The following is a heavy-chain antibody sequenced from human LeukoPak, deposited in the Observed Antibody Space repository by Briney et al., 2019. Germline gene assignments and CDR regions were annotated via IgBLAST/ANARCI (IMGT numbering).Heavy chain of an antibody. CDR3: ASYSRIMIFGVVYYGMDV. CDR1: GGSISSYY. V-gene: IGHV4-59*08. CDR2: IYYSGST. J-gene: IGHJ6*02. D-gene: IGHD3-3*01. Sequence: PSETLSLTCTVSGGSISSYYWSWIRQPPGKGLEWNGNIYYSGSTNYNPSLKSRVTISVDTSKNQFSLKLSSVTAADTAVYYCASYSRIMIFGVVYYGMDVWGQGTTVTVSS.